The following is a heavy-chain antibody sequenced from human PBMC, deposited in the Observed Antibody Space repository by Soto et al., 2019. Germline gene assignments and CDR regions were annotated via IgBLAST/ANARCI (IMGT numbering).Heavy chain of an antibody. CDR1: GGSISSYY. D-gene: IGHD2-2*01. J-gene: IGHJ5*02. Sequence: PSETLSLTCTASGGSISSYYWSWIRQPPGKGLEWIGYVYYSGSTNYNPSLKSRVTISVDTSKNQFSLKLSSVTAADTAVYYCAREVVPAAASIAWFDPWGQGTLVTVSS. CDR2: VYYSGST. CDR3: AREVVPAAASIAWFDP. V-gene: IGHV4-59*01.